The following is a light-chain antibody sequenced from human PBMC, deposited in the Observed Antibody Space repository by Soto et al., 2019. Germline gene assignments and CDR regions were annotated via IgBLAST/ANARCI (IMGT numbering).Light chain of an antibody. CDR3: CSYAGSSTSRV. CDR1: SSDIGGYNL. Sequence: QSVLTQPASVSGSPGQSITISCTGTSSDIGGYNLVSWYQQHPGKAPKLMIYEGSKRPSGVSNRFSGSKSGNTASLTISGLQAEDEADYYCCSYAGSSTSRVFGGGTKLTVL. CDR2: EGS. V-gene: IGLV2-23*01. J-gene: IGLJ2*01.